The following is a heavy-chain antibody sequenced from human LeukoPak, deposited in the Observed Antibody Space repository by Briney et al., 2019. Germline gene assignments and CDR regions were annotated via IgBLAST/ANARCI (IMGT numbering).Heavy chain of an antibody. CDR3: ARLDYSNGAY. CDR1: GGSISSSSYY. D-gene: IGHD4-11*01. Sequence: SETLSLTCTVSGGSISSSSYYWGWIRQPPGKGLEWIGCIYYSGSTHYNPSLKSRVTISVDTAKNQFSLKLSSVTAADTAVYYCARLDYSNGAYWGQGTLVTVSS. V-gene: IGHV4-39*07. J-gene: IGHJ4*02. CDR2: IYYSGST.